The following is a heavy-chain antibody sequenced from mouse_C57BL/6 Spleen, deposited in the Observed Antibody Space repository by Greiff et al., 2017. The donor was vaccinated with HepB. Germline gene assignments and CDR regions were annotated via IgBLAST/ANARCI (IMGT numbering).Heavy chain of an antibody. J-gene: IGHJ2*01. CDR2: ISGGGGNT. CDR3: ARQNGDLLWYCYFDY. Sequence: EVHLVESGGGLVKPGGSLKLSCAASGFTFSSYTMSWVRQTPEKRLEWVATISGGGGNTYYPDSVKGRFTISRDNAKNTLYLQMSSLRSEDTALYYCARQNGDLLWYCYFDYWGQGTTLTVSS. D-gene: IGHD2-1*01. CDR1: GFTFSSYT. V-gene: IGHV5-9*01.